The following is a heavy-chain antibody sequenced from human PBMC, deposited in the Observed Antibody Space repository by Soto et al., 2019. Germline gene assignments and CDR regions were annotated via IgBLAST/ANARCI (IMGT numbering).Heavy chain of an antibody. D-gene: IGHD3-22*01. CDR1: GFTFSSYG. Sequence: GGSLRLSCAASGFTFSSYGMHWVRQSPGKGLEWVAVISYDGSNKYYADSVKGRFTISRDNSKNTLYLQMNSLRAEDTAVYYCAKSISGSGRDAFDIWGQGTMVTVSS. V-gene: IGHV3-30*18. J-gene: IGHJ3*02. CDR2: ISYDGSNK. CDR3: AKSISGSGRDAFDI.